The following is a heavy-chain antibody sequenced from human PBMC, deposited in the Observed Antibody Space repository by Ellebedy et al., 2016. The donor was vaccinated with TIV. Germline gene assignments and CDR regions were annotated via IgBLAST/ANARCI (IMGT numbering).Heavy chain of an antibody. CDR1: GFTFSSYS. CDR3: ALIVGATGGEFDY. V-gene: IGHV3-48*04. Sequence: GGSLRLXCAASGFTFSSYSMNWVRQAPGKGLEWVSYISSSSSTIYYADSVKGRFTISRDNAKNSLYLQMNSLRAEDTAVYYCALIVGATGGEFDYWGQGTLVTVSS. J-gene: IGHJ4*02. CDR2: ISSSSSTI. D-gene: IGHD1-26*01.